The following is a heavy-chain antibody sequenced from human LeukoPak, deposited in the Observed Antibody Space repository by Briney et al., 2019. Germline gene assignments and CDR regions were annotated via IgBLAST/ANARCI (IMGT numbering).Heavy chain of an antibody. V-gene: IGHV1-2*02. D-gene: IGHD6-13*01. J-gene: IGHJ4*02. CDR3: ARDSDSGYSSSWYKY. Sequence: GASVKVSCKASGYTFTGYYMHWVRQAPGQGLEWMGWIHPNSGGTNYAQKFQGRVTMTRDTSIRTAYMELSRLRSDDTAVYYCARDSDSGYSSSWYKYWGQGTLVTVSS. CDR2: IHPNSGGT. CDR1: GYTFTGYY.